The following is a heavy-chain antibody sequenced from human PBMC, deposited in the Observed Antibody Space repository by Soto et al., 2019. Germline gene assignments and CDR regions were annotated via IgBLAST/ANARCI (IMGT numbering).Heavy chain of an antibody. D-gene: IGHD3-3*01. CDR3: AHRVLRTVFGLVTTTAIYFDF. CDR2: IYWDDDK. J-gene: IGHJ4*02. V-gene: IGHV2-5*02. Sequence: QITLNESGPTVVRPTETLTLTCRFSGFSLTTSGVGVGWIRQSQGKAPEWLALIYWDDDKGYRASLKSRLTITKDTSTNQVILTVSDLDPTDTATYYCAHRVLRTVFGLVTTTAIYFDFWGQGTPVAVSS. CDR1: GFSLTTSGVG.